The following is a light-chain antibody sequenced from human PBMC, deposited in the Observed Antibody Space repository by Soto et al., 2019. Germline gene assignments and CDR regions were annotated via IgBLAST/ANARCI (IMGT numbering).Light chain of an antibody. CDR2: EGS. CDR1: SSDVGSYNL. Sequence: QSALTQPASGSGSPGQSITISCTGTSSDVGSYNLVSWYQQHPGKAPKLMIYEGSKRPSGVSNRFSGSKSGNTASLTISGLQAEDEADYYCCSYAGSSTLDVVFGGGTQLTVL. J-gene: IGLJ2*01. CDR3: CSYAGSSTLDVV. V-gene: IGLV2-23*01.